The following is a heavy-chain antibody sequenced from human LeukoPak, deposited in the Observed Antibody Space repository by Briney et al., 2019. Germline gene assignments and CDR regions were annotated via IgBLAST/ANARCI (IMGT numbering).Heavy chain of an antibody. D-gene: IGHD6-19*01. CDR1: GFTFSYYA. CDR3: AKGHSGWSFHY. V-gene: IGHV3-23*01. CDR2: ISGGGNSA. J-gene: IGHJ4*02. Sequence: GGSLRLSCAASGFTFSYYAMSWVRQTAGKGLEWVSAISGGGNSAYYAHSVKGRFSISRDNSENTVYLQMNSLSAEDTAVYYCAKGHSGWSFHYWGQGTLVTVSS.